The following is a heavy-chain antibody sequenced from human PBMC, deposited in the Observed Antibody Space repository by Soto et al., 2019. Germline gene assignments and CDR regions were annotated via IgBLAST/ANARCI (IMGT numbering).Heavy chain of an antibody. CDR3: GGRSGYYYYGMDV. Sequence: SETLSLTCAVSGGSISSSNWWSWVRQPPGKGLEWIGEIYHSGSTNYNPSLKSRVTISVDKSKNQFSLKLSSVTAADTAVYYCGGRSGYYYYGMDVWGQGTTVTVSS. J-gene: IGHJ6*02. V-gene: IGHV4-4*02. CDR2: IYHSGST. D-gene: IGHD2-15*01. CDR1: GGSISSSNW.